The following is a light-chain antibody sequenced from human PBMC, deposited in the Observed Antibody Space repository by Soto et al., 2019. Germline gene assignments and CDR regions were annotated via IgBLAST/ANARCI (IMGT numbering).Light chain of an antibody. V-gene: IGLV1-40*01. CDR1: SSNIGAGYD. Sequence: QSVLTQPPSVSGAPGQRVTISCTGSSSNIGAGYDVHWYQQLPGTAPRLIIYGSSNRPSGVPDRFSGSKSGTSASLAITGLQAEDEADYYCQSYDNSLSGAGVFGGGTKLTVL. CDR3: QSYDNSLSGAGV. CDR2: GSS. J-gene: IGLJ2*01.